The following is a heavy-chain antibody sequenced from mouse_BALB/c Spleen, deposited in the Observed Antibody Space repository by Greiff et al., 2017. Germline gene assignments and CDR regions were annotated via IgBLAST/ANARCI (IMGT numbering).Heavy chain of an antibody. CDR2: ISSGGGST. V-gene: IGHV5-12-1*01. D-gene: IGHD2-2*01. CDR3: ARQGGYRFFDY. Sequence: EVQLVESGGGLVKPGGSLKLSCAASGFAFSSYDMSWVRQTPEKRLEWVAYISSGGGSTYYPDTVKGRFTISRDNAKNTLYLQMSSLKSEDTAMYYCARQGGYRFFDYWGQGTTLTVSS. CDR1: GFAFSSYD. J-gene: IGHJ2*01.